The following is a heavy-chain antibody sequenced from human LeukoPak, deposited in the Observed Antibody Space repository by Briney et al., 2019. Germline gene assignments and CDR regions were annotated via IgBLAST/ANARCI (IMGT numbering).Heavy chain of an antibody. CDR2: IYPGDSDT. CDR3: ARRYYYDSSGYYYDY. J-gene: IGHJ4*02. V-gene: IGHV5-51*01. D-gene: IGHD3-22*01. CDR1: GYRFTSYW. Sequence: PGESLKISCKGSGYRFTSYWIGWVRQMPGKGLEWMGVIYPGDSDTRYSPSFQGQVTISADKSISNAYLQWSSLKASDTAMYYCARRYYYDSSGYYYDYWGQGTLVTVSS.